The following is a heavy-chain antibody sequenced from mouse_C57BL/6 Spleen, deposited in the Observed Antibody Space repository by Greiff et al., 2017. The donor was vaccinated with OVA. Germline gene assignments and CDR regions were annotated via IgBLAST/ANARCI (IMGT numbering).Heavy chain of an antibody. D-gene: IGHD1-1*01. V-gene: IGHV6-3*01. CDR3: TDVYYGSSPYWYFDV. Sequence: EVKLMESGGGLVQPGGSLKLSCVASGFTFSNYWMNWVRQSPEKGLEWVAQIRLKSDNYATHYAESVKGRFTISRDDSKSSVYLQMNNLRAEDTGIYYCTDVYYGSSPYWYFDVWGTGTTVTVSS. CDR1: GFTFSNYW. J-gene: IGHJ1*03. CDR2: IRLKSDNYAT.